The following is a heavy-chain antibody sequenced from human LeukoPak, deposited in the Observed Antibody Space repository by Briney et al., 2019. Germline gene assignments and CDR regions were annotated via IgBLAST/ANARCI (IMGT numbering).Heavy chain of an antibody. D-gene: IGHD3-16*01. J-gene: IGHJ5*02. V-gene: IGHV4-61*02. Sequence: SETLSLTCTVSGGSISSSSYYWGWIRQPPGKGLEWIGRIYTSGGTNYNPSLKSRVTISVDTSKNQFSLKLSSVTAADTAVYYCARRRLGTSWFDPWGQGTLVTVSS. CDR3: ARRRLGTSWFDP. CDR2: IYTSGGT. CDR1: GGSISSSSYY.